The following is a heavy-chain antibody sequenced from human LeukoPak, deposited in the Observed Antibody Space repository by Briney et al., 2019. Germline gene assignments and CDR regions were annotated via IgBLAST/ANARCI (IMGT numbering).Heavy chain of an antibody. J-gene: IGHJ4*02. V-gene: IGHV3-66*01. CDR3: ARGIGVDY. CDR2: INSGGAT. D-gene: IGHD2/OR15-2a*01. CDR1: GFTVSSNY. Sequence: GGALRLSCAASGFTVSSNYMAWVRQAPGKGLEWVSFINSGGATYYADSVKGRFTISRDNSKNTLYLQMNSLRVEDTAVYYCARGIGVDYWGQGTLVTISP.